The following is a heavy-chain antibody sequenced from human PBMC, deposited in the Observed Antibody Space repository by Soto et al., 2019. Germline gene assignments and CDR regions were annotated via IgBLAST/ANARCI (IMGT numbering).Heavy chain of an antibody. Sequence: GGSLRLSCAASGFTFSSYGMHWVRQAPGKGLEWVAVIWYDGSNKYYADSVKGRFTISRDNSKNTLYLQMNSLRAEDTAVYYCARDDVRGHDFWSGSYYYYYGMAVWGQGTTVTVSS. CDR3: ARDDVRGHDFWSGSYYYYYGMAV. D-gene: IGHD3-3*01. V-gene: IGHV3-33*08. J-gene: IGHJ6*02. CDR1: GFTFSSYG. CDR2: IWYDGSNK.